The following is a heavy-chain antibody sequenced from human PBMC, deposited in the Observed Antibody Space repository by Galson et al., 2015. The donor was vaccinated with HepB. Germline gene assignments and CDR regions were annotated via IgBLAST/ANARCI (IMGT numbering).Heavy chain of an antibody. CDR1: GFTFSSYA. Sequence: LRLSCAASGFTFSSYAMSWVRQAPGKGLEWVSAISGSGGSTYYADSVKGRFTISRDNSKNTLYLQMNSLRAEDTAVYYCATPNKGCSGGSCYSPYYYYGMDVWGQGTTVTVSS. D-gene: IGHD2-15*01. V-gene: IGHV3-23*01. CDR2: ISGSGGST. CDR3: ATPNKGCSGGSCYSPYYYYGMDV. J-gene: IGHJ6*02.